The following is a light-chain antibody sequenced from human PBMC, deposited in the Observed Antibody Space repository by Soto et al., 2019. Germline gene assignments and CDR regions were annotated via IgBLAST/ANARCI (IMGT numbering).Light chain of an antibody. CDR3: QHPFT. Sequence: EIVLTQSPGALSLSPGERATLSCRASQSVSSSYLAWYQQKPGQAPRLLIYVASSRATGIPARFSGSGSGTDFTLTIRRLEPEDFAVYYCQHPFTFGRGTKVDIK. CDR1: QSVSSSY. J-gene: IGKJ3*01. V-gene: IGKV3-20*01. CDR2: VAS.